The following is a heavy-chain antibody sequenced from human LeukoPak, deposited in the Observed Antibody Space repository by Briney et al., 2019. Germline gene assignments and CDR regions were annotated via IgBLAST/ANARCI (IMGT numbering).Heavy chain of an antibody. CDR3: AREGIVRTYDQ. Sequence: SETLSHTCTVSGDSISSYYWYWFRQPPGEELEWIACIYYSGVTHYNPSLKSRVTISLDTSKSQFSLRLSSVTAADTAVYYCAREGIVRTYDQWGQGTPVTVSS. V-gene: IGHV4-59*12. CDR1: GDSISSYY. D-gene: IGHD2/OR15-2a*01. CDR2: IYYSGVT. J-gene: IGHJ4*02.